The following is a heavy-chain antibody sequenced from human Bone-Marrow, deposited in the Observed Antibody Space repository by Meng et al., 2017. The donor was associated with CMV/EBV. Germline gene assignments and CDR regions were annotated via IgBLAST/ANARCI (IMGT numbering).Heavy chain of an antibody. CDR2: IIPIFGTA. Sequence: SVKVSCKASGYIFTSYGITWVRQAPGQGLEWMGGIIPIFGTANYAQKFQGRVTITTDESTSTAYMELSSLRSEDTAVYYCARGYQRGVAGLNWFDPWGQGTLVTVSS. V-gene: IGHV1-69*05. J-gene: IGHJ5*02. CDR3: ARGYQRGVAGLNWFDP. CDR1: GYIFTSYG. D-gene: IGHD6-19*01.